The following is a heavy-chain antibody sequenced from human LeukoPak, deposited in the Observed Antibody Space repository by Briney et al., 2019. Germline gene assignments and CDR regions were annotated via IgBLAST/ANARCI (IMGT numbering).Heavy chain of an antibody. CDR2: IRYDGSNK. J-gene: IGHJ4*02. D-gene: IGHD4-17*01. CDR3: AIPMTTVTATSTLGFDY. CDR1: GFTFSSYG. Sequence: GGSLRLSCAASGFTFSSYGMHWVRQAPGKGLEWVAFIRYDGSNKYYADSVKGRFTISRDNSKNTLYLQMNSLRAEDTAVYYCAIPMTTVTATSTLGFDYWGQGTLVTVSS. V-gene: IGHV3-30*02.